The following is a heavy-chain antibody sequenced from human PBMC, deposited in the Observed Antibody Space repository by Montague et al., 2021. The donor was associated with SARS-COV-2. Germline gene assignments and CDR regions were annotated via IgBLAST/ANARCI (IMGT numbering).Heavy chain of an antibody. CDR1: GGSFSVHY. CDR2: INQSGST. CDR3: ARYRRRFAEIYDTYYDYGLNV. J-gene: IGHJ6*02. V-gene: IGHV4-34*01. Sequence: SETLSLTCAVYGGSFSVHYWTWIRQPPGKGLEWIGQINQSGSTKYSPSLESRVTISIDTSKNQFSLKMTSMTAADTGVYYCARYRRRFAEIYDTYYDYGLNVWGQGTRSPSS. D-gene: IGHD3-10*01.